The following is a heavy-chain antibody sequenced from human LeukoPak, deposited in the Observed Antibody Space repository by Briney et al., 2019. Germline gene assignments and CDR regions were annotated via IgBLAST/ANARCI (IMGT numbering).Heavy chain of an antibody. V-gene: IGHV4-38-2*01. CDR3: ASARYDILTGYWFDP. Sequence: PSETRSLTCAVSGYSISSGYYWGWIRQPPGKGLEWIGSIYHSGSTYYNPSLKSRVTISVDTSKNQFSLKLSSVTAADTAVYYCASARYDILTGYWFDPWGQGTLVTVSS. CDR1: GYSISSGYY. J-gene: IGHJ5*02. CDR2: IYHSGST. D-gene: IGHD3-9*01.